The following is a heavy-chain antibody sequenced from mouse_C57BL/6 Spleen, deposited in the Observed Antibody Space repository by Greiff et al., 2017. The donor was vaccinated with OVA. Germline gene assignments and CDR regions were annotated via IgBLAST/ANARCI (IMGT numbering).Heavy chain of an antibody. D-gene: IGHD1-1*01. CDR1: GYTFTSYW. Sequence: QVQLQQSGAELVMPGASVKLSCKASGYTFTSYWMHWVKQRPGQGLEWIGEIDPSDSYTNYNQKFKGKSTLTVDKSSSTAYMQLSSLTSEDSAVYYCARSDYYGSRDFDYWGQGTTLTGSS. CDR3: ARSDYYGSRDFDY. CDR2: IDPSDSYT. V-gene: IGHV1-69*01. J-gene: IGHJ2*01.